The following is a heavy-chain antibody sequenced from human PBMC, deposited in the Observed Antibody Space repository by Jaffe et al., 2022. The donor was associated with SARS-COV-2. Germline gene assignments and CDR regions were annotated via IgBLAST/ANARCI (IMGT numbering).Heavy chain of an antibody. V-gene: IGHV1-18*01. CDR3: ARDLTYYYDSSGYYFCLDY. D-gene: IGHD3-22*01. Sequence: QVQLVQSGAEVKKPGASVKVSCKASGYTFTSYGISWVRQAPGQGLEWMGWISAYNGNTNYAQKLQGRVTMTTDTSTSTAYMELRSLRSDDTAVYYCARDLTYYYDSSGYYFCLDYWGQGTLVTVSS. J-gene: IGHJ4*02. CDR2: ISAYNGNT. CDR1: GYTFTSYG.